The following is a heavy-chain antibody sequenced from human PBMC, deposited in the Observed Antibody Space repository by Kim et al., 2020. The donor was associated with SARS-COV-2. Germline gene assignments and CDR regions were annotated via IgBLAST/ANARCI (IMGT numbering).Heavy chain of an antibody. D-gene: IGHD3-22*01. V-gene: IGHV4-39*01. CDR3: ARQDSSGYHDDY. Sequence: PTLKSRVTLCVDTSKNQFALELSSVTAADTAVYYCARQDSSGYHDDYWGQGTLVTVSS. J-gene: IGHJ4*02.